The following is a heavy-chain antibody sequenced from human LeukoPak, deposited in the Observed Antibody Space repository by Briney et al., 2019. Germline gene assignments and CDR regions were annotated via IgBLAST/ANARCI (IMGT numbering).Heavy chain of an antibody. V-gene: IGHV4-38-2*02. J-gene: IGHJ4*02. D-gene: IGHD3-22*01. Sequence: SETLSLTCTVSGYSISSGYYWGWIRQPPGKGLEWIGSIYHSGSTYYNPSLKSRVTISVDTSKNQFSLKLSSVTAADTAVYYCARDSYDSSGYSDYWGQGTLVTVSS. CDR3: ARDSYDSSGYSDY. CDR2: IYHSGST. CDR1: GYSISSGYY.